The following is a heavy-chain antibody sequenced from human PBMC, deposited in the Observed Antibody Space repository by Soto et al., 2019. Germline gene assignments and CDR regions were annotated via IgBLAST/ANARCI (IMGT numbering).Heavy chain of an antibody. Sequence: GGSLRLSCAASGFTFSDHYMDWVRQAPGKGLEWVGRTRNKANSYTTEYAASVKGRFTISRDDSKNSLYLQMNSLETEDTAVYYCARDQVDIVAMNISYYYGMDVWGQGTTVTVSS. D-gene: IGHD5-12*01. CDR3: ARDQVDIVAMNISYYYGMDV. CDR1: GFTFSDHY. CDR2: TRNKANSYTT. J-gene: IGHJ6*02. V-gene: IGHV3-72*01.